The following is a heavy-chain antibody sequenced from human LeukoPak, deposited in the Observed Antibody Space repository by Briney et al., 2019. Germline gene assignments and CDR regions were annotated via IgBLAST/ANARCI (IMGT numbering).Heavy chain of an antibody. J-gene: IGHJ5*02. V-gene: IGHV1-69*13. D-gene: IGHD6-13*01. CDR2: IIPIFGTA. CDR3: AVSSSWDNWFDP. Sequence: ASVKVSCKASGGTFSSYAISWVRQAPGQGLEWMGGIIPIFGTANYAQKFQGRVTITADESTSTAYMELSSLRSEDTAVYYCAVSSSWDNWFDPWGQGTLVTVSS. CDR1: GGTFSSYA.